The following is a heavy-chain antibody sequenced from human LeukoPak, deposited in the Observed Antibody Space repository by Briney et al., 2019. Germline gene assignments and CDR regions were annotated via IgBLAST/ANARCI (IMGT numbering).Heavy chain of an antibody. CDR3: ARDPGYGDYVFFDY. J-gene: IGHJ4*02. CDR1: GFTFSSYA. Sequence: PGGSLRLSCAASGFTFSSYAMSWVRQAPGKGLEWVSTISSSGRNTYYADSVKGRFTISRDSSRNTLYLQMNSLRAEDTAVYYCARDPGYGDYVFFDYWGQGTLVTVSS. D-gene: IGHD4-17*01. CDR2: ISSSGRNT. V-gene: IGHV3-23*01.